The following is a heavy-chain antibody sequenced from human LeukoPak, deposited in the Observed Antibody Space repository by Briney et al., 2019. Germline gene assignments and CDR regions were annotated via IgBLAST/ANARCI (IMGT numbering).Heavy chain of an antibody. V-gene: IGHV4-39*07. CDR3: ARFQIFGVVGPDY. CDR2: IYYSGST. D-gene: IGHD3-3*01. CDR1: GGSISSNSYY. J-gene: IGHJ4*02. Sequence: PSETLSLTCTVSGGSISSNSYYWGWIRQPPGKGLEWIGSIYYSGSTYSNPSLKSRVTISVDTSKNQFSLKLSSVTAADTAVYYCARFQIFGVVGPDYWGQGTLVTVSS.